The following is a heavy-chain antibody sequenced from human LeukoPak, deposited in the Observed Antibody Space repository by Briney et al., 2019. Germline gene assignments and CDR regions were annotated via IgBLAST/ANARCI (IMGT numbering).Heavy chain of an antibody. J-gene: IGHJ4*02. CDR3: ARRDYDILTGYTFDY. CDR1: GYTFTSYG. Sequence: WASVKVSCKASGYTFTSYGISWVRQAPGQGLEWMGWISAYNGNTNYAQKLQGRVTMTTDTSTSTAYMELRSLRSDDTAVYYCARRDYDILTGYTFDYWGQGTLVTVSS. CDR2: ISAYNGNT. D-gene: IGHD3-9*01. V-gene: IGHV1-18*01.